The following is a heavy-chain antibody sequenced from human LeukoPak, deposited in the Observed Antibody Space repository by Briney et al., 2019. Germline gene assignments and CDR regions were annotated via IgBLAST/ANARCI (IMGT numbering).Heavy chain of an antibody. CDR2: MNPNSGNT. Sequence: ASVKVSCKASGYTFTSYDINWVRQATGQGLEWMGWMNPNSGNTAYAQKFQGRVTMTRNTSISTAYMELSSLRSEDTAVYYCASSCGGDCYYRAFDIWGQGTMVTVSS. CDR1: GYTFTSYD. J-gene: IGHJ3*02. D-gene: IGHD2-21*02. V-gene: IGHV1-8*01. CDR3: ASSCGGDCYYRAFDI.